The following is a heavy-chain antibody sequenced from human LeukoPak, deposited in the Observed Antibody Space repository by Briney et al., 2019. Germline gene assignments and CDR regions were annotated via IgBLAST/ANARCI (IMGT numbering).Heavy chain of an antibody. V-gene: IGHV1-18*01. Sequence: GASVKVSCKASGYTFSAYGITWVRQAPGQGLEWMAWTSGTGYNTDYTQRFQGRVSVTTDTSTSTAYLEVRSLRAEDTAVYYCARNDYGDYYFDYWGQGTLVTVSS. CDR1: GYTFSAYG. CDR3: ARNDYGDYYFDY. D-gene: IGHD4-17*01. CDR2: TSGTGYNT. J-gene: IGHJ4*02.